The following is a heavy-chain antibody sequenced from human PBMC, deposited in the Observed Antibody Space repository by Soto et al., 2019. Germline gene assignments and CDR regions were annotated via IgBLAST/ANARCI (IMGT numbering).Heavy chain of an antibody. Sequence: SETLSLTCTVSGDSINSPDYYWSWLRRSPGRGLEWIVNIFYSGSAFPNPSLKGRVGTSIDTSKNQFSLDLRSVTAADTAVYYCARRMRDTSTDYYNWFDPWGQATLVTVSS. J-gene: IGHJ5*02. CDR3: ARRMRDTSTDYYNWFDP. CDR1: GDSINSPDYY. D-gene: IGHD3-16*01. CDR2: IFYSGSA. V-gene: IGHV4-30-4*01.